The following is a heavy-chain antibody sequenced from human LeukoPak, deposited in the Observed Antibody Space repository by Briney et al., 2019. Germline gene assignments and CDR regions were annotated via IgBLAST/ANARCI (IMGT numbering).Heavy chain of an antibody. CDR1: GYSISSGYY. CDR2: MYHSGSTYYSGST. Sequence: SETLSLTCTVSGYSISSGYYWGWIRPPPGKGLEWIGSMYHSGSTYYSGSTYYNPSLKRRLTISVDTSKNQFSLKLSSVTAADTAVYYCARFGRGYSYGYWGQGTLVTVSS. V-gene: IGHV4-38-2*02. D-gene: IGHD5-18*01. J-gene: IGHJ4*02. CDR3: ARFGRGYSYGY.